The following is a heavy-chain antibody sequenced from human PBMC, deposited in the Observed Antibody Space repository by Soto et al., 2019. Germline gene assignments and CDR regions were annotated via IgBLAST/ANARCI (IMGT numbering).Heavy chain of an antibody. CDR2: ISYDGSNK. CDR3: ARESSPDIVVVPAAVAFDI. J-gene: IGHJ3*02. CDR1: GFTFSSYA. Sequence: QTGGSLRLSCAASGFTFSSYAMHWVRQAPGKGLEWVAVISYDGSNKYYADSVKGRFTISRDNSKNTLYLQMNSLRAEDTAVYYCARESSPDIVVVPAAVAFDIWGQGTMVTVSS. V-gene: IGHV3-30-3*01. D-gene: IGHD2-2*01.